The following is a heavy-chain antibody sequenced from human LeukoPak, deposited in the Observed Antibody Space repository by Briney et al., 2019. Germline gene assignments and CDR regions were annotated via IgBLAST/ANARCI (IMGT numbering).Heavy chain of an antibody. CDR2: MNPNSGNT. D-gene: IGHD5-12*01. J-gene: IGHJ4*02. CDR3: ARSGGDRGDSYFDY. V-gene: IGHV1-8*01. CDR1: GYTFTSYD. Sequence: ASVKVSCNASGYTFTSYDINWVRQATGQGLEWMGWMNPNSGNTGYAQKFQGRVTMTRNTSISTAYMELSSLRSEDTAVYYCARSGGDRGDSYFDYWGQGTLVTVSS.